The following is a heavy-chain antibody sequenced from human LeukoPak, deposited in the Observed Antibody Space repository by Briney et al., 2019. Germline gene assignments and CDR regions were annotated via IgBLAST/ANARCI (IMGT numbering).Heavy chain of an antibody. J-gene: IGHJ4*02. Sequence: GGSLRLSCAASGFTFSSYGMHWVRQAPGKGLEWVALISYDGNNKYYADSVKGRFTISRDNSKNTLHLQMNSLRPDDTAVYYCAKTGLQLWLFAYWGQGTLVTVSS. CDR3: AKTGLQLWLFAY. CDR2: ISYDGNNK. V-gene: IGHV3-30*18. CDR1: GFTFSSYG. D-gene: IGHD5-18*01.